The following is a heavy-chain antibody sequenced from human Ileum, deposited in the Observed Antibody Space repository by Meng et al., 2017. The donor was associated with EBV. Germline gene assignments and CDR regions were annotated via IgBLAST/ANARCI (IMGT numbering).Heavy chain of an antibody. CDR3: ARSSPIVRGLDY. CDR2: VNHDGAP. Sequence: GSVPELWSPWENLSLARPWSWDSVSGVAWWSWVRQPPGEELEWVGEVNHDGAPNYRPALKSRVTISLDKSKNAVNLHLNSLTAADTAVYFCARSSPIVRGLDYWGQGTLVTVSS. V-gene: IGHV4-4*02. J-gene: IGHJ4*02. D-gene: IGHD3-10*01. CDR1: WDSVSGVAW.